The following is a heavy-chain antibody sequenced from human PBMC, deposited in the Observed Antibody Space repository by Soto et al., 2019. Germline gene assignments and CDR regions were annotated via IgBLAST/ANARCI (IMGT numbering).Heavy chain of an antibody. V-gene: IGHV1-69*01. Sequence: QVKLVQSGAEVKKPGSSVKVSCKASGGTFSSYAISWVRQAPGQGLEWMGGIIPIFGTANYAQKFQGRVTITADESTSTAYRELSSLRSEDTAVYYCAATGPGSSSWYYFDYWGQGTLVTVSS. CDR1: GGTFSSYA. J-gene: IGHJ4*02. CDR2: IIPIFGTA. CDR3: AATGPGSSSWYYFDY. D-gene: IGHD6-13*01.